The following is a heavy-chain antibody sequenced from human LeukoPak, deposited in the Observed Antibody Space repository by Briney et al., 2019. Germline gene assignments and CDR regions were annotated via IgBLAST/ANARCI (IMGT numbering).Heavy chain of an antibody. CDR3: AKDVAAPPFRGPPYYYYGMDV. J-gene: IGHJ6*02. CDR2: ISSSSSYI. Sequence: GGSLRLSCAASGFTFSSYGMNWVRQAPGKGLEWVSSISSSSSYIYYADSVKGRFTISRDNSKNTLYLQMNSLRAEDTAVYYCAKDVAAPPFRGPPYYYYGMDVWGQGTTVTVSS. CDR1: GFTFSSYG. V-gene: IGHV3-21*01. D-gene: IGHD6-13*01.